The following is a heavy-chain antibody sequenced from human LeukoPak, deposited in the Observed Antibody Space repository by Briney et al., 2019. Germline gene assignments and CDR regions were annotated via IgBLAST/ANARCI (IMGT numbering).Heavy chain of an antibody. CDR2: ISYSGPHM. CDR3: AKHKENYGDSCLDDN. CDR1: GFAFSRYS. Sequence: GGSLRLSCAASGFAFSRYSMNWVRQAPGKGLEWVSSISYSGPHMFYADSVRGRFTISRDNAENSLFLQMNSLRAEDTAIYFCAKHKENYGDSCLDDNWGQGTLVTVSS. V-gene: IGHV3-21*04. J-gene: IGHJ4*02. D-gene: IGHD4-17*01.